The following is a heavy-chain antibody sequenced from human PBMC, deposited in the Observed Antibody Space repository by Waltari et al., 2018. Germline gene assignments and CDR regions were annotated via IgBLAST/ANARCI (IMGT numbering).Heavy chain of an antibody. V-gene: IGHV4-31*03. D-gene: IGHD4-17*01. CDR2: IDYSGST. CDR1: GGSISSGGYY. J-gene: IGHJ4*02. CDR3: ARAGYGGNSYFDY. Sequence: QVQLQESGPGLVKPSQTLSLTCTVSGGSISSGGYYWSWIRQHPGKGLEWIGYIDYSGSTYYNPSLKSGVTISVETSKNQYSLKLSSVTAADTAVYYCARAGYGGNSYFDYWGQGTLVTVSS.